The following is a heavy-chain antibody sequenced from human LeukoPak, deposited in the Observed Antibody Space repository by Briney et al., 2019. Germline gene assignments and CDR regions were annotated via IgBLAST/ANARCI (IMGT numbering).Heavy chain of an antibody. D-gene: IGHD6-19*01. CDR3: ARGKHSSGWYLNPLYYYGMDV. J-gene: IGHJ6*02. V-gene: IGHV4-31*03. CDR1: GGSISSGGYY. CDR2: IYYSGST. Sequence: SETLSLTCTVSGGSISSGGYYWSWIRQHPGKGLEWIGYIYYSGSTYYNPSLKSRVTISVDTSKNQFSLKLSSVTAADTAVYYCARGKHSSGWYLNPLYYYGMDVWGQGTTVTVSS.